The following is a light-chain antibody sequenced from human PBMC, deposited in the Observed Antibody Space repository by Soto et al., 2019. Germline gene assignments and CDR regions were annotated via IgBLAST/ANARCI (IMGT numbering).Light chain of an antibody. CDR3: QQYYASSWT. V-gene: IGKV3-20*01. Sequence: EIVVTQSPGTLSLSPGERATLSCRASQSISSTYLAWYRQKPGQAPRLLIYAASSRATGIPDRFSGSGSGTDFTLTISRLEPEDFAVYYCQQYYASSWTFCQGTRVEIK. J-gene: IGKJ1*01. CDR2: AAS. CDR1: QSISSTY.